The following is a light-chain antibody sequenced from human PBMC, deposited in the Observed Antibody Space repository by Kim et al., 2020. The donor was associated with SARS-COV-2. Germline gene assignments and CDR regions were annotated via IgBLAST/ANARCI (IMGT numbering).Light chain of an antibody. J-gene: IGLJ1*01. Sequence: SYELTQPPSVSVSPGQTATISCSGDKLGSKYACWYQQKPGQSPVLVIYQDNKRPSGTPERFSGSSSGNTATLTISGTQAMDEADYFCQAWDSTTYVFGSG. CDR2: QDN. V-gene: IGLV3-1*01. CDR1: KLGSKY. CDR3: QAWDSTTYV.